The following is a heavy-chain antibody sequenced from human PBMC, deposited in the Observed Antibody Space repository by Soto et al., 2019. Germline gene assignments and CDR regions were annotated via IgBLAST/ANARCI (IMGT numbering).Heavy chain of an antibody. Sequence: ASVKVSCKASGYTFTSYDINWVRQAPGQGLEWMGWINPNSGGTNYAQKFQGWVTMTRDTSISTAYMELSRLRSDDTAVYYCARIGHDDAFDIWGQGTMVTVSS. J-gene: IGHJ3*02. CDR1: GYTFTSYD. CDR2: INPNSGGT. CDR3: ARIGHDDAFDI. V-gene: IGHV1-2*04.